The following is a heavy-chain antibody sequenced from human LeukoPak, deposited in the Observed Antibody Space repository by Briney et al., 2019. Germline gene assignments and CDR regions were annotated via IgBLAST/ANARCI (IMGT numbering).Heavy chain of an antibody. J-gene: IGHJ6*02. CDR1: GFTVSSNY. CDR3: AKYLDNYYYFGMDV. Sequence: PGGSLRLSCAASGFTVSSNYMSWVRQAPGKGLEWVSAISATGGRTYHADSVKGRLTISRDNSKNTLYLQMNSLRAEDTAVYFCAKYLDNYYYFGMDVWGQGTTVTVSS. D-gene: IGHD3/OR15-3a*01. CDR2: ISATGGRT. V-gene: IGHV3-23*01.